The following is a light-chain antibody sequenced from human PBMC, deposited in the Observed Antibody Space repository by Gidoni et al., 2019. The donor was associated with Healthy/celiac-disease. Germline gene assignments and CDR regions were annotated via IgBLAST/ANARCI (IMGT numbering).Light chain of an antibody. Sequence: EIVLPHSPATLSVSPGERATLTCRASQSVSSNLAWYQQKPGKAPRLLIYGASTRATGSPARFSGSGAGTEFTLTISSRQSEDFAVYYCQQYNNWPRTFGQGTKVEIK. CDR2: GAS. CDR1: QSVSSN. V-gene: IGKV3-15*01. J-gene: IGKJ1*01. CDR3: QQYNNWPRT.